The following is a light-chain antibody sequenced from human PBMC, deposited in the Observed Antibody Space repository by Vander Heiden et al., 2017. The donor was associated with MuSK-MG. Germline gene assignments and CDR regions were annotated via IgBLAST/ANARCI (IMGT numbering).Light chain of an antibody. Sequence: DIVMTQSPLSLRVSAGEPASISCTSSQSLLHSNGYNYLDWYLQKPGQSPQLLIYLGSNRASGVPDRFSGSGSGTNYTLKISRVEAEDVGIYYCMQDLQAPLTFGGGTKVEIK. V-gene: IGKV2-28*01. CDR2: LGS. CDR3: MQDLQAPLT. CDR1: QSLLHSNGYNY. J-gene: IGKJ4*01.